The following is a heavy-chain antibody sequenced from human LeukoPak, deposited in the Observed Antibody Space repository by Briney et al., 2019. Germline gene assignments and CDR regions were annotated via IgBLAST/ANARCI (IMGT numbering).Heavy chain of an antibody. CDR1: GGSISSGDYY. CDR2: IYYSGST. V-gene: IGHV4-30-4*01. CDR3: ARGPPLLWYFDL. D-gene: IGHD2/OR15-2a*01. Sequence: PSETLSLTYTVSGGSISSGDYYWSWIRQPPGKGLEWIGYIYYSGSTYYNPSLKSRVTISVDTSKNQFSLKLSSVTAADTAVYYCARGPPLLWYFDLWGRGTLVTVSS. J-gene: IGHJ2*01.